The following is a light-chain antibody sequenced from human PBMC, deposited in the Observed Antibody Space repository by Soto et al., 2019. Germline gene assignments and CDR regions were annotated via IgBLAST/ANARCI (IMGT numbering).Light chain of an antibody. V-gene: IGKV1-5*01. CDR3: QQYNSYSS. Sequence: DIQMTQSPSTLSASVGDRVTITCRASQSLNSLLAWYQQKPGRAPKLLIYDASTLESGVPSRFSGSGSGTEFTLTISSLQTDDFATYYCQQYNSYSSFGQGTNVEIK. J-gene: IGKJ1*01. CDR2: DAS. CDR1: QSLNSL.